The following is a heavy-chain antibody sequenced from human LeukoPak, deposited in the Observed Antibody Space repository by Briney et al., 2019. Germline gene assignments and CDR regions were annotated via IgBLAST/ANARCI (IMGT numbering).Heavy chain of an antibody. Sequence: PSETLSLTCTVSGGSISSYYWSWIRQPAGKGLEWIGRIYNSGITNYNPSLKSRVTMSMDTSMNQFSLKLRSVTAADTAVYYCARLGYYDSSGLTSWGQGTLVTVSS. CDR1: GGSISSYY. J-gene: IGHJ4*02. D-gene: IGHD3-22*01. V-gene: IGHV4-4*07. CDR3: ARLGYYDSSGLTS. CDR2: IYNSGIT.